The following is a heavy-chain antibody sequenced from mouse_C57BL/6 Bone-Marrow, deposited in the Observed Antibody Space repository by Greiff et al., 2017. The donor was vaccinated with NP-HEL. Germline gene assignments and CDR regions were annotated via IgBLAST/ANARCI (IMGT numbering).Heavy chain of an antibody. CDR1: GYTFTSYW. V-gene: IGHV1-50*01. CDR3: ARGGDYGSSLYAMDY. D-gene: IGHD1-1*01. CDR2: IDPSDSYT. J-gene: IGHJ4*01. Sequence: VQLQQPGAELVKPGASVKLSCKASGYTFTSYWMQWVKQRPGQGLEWIGEIDPSDSYTNYNQKFKGKATLTVDKSSSTAYMQLSSLTSEDSAVYYCARGGDYGSSLYAMDYWGQGTSVTVSS.